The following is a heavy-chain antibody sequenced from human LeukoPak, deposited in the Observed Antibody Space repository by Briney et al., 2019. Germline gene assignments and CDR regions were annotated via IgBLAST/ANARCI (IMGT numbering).Heavy chain of an antibody. J-gene: IGHJ4*02. V-gene: IGHV3-15*01. Sequence: AGGSLRLSCAASGFTFSDAWMSWVRQAPGKGLEWVGRIKTKTDDGTTHYAASVKGRFTISRDDSKNTLYLQMNSLKTEDTAVYYCTTGPGYYDGSAYFDYWGQGTLVTVSS. CDR2: IKTKTDDGTT. D-gene: IGHD3-22*01. CDR3: TTGPGYYDGSAYFDY. CDR1: GFTFSDAW.